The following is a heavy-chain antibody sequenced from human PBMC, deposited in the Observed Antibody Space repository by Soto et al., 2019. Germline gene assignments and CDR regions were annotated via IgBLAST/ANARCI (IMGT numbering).Heavy chain of an antibody. J-gene: IGHJ4*02. V-gene: IGHV4-31*03. CDR1: GGSVTSAGYY. Sequence: QVQLRESGPGLVKPSQTLSLICSVSGGSVTSAGYYWTWIRQHPGKGLEWIGSIFHIGSTYYSTPLKRRLTITRDMSKNEFYLKLTSVTAADTAVYYCAGGSGSFGTLEYWGQGTLVTASS. D-gene: IGHD3-10*01. CDR3: AGGSGSFGTLEY. CDR2: IFHIGST.